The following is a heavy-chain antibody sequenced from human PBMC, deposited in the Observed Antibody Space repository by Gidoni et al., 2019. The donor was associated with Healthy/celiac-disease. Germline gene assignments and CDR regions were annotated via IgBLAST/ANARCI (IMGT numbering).Heavy chain of an antibody. CDR2: IEPSDSYP. CDR3: ARPPPGYSSGWYDY. CDR1: GYSFTSYW. Sequence: EVQLVQSGAEGKKPGESLRISWKGSGYSFTSYWISWVRQMPGKGLEWMGRIEPSDSYPHYRPSFPGHVTISADKSISPASLQWSSLKASDTAMYYCARPPPGYSSGWYDYWGQGTLVTVSS. V-gene: IGHV5-10-1*03. J-gene: IGHJ4*02. D-gene: IGHD6-19*01.